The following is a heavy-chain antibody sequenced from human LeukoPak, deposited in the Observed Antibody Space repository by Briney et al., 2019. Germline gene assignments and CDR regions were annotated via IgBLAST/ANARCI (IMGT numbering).Heavy chain of an antibody. Sequence: ASVKVSCKASGYTFTGYYMHWVRQAPGQGLEWMGWINPNSGGTNYGQKFQGRVTMTRDTSISTAYMELSRLRSDDTAVYYCARDRGRGTYYYDSSGYEIDYWGQGTLVTVSS. CDR3: ARDRGRGTYYYDSSGYEIDY. CDR2: INPNSGGT. D-gene: IGHD3-22*01. V-gene: IGHV1-2*02. CDR1: GYTFTGYY. J-gene: IGHJ4*02.